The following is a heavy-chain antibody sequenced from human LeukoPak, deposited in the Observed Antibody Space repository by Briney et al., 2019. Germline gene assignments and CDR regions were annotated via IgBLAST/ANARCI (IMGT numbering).Heavy chain of an antibody. Sequence: SVKVSCRASGGTFSSYAISWVRQAPGQGLEWMGGIIPIFGTANYAQKFQGRVTITTDESTSTAYMELSSLRSEDTAVYYCATYYDILTGYPHYYYYMDVWGKGTTVTVSS. D-gene: IGHD3-9*01. CDR3: ATYYDILTGYPHYYYYMDV. J-gene: IGHJ6*03. CDR2: IIPIFGTA. V-gene: IGHV1-69*05. CDR1: GGTFSSYA.